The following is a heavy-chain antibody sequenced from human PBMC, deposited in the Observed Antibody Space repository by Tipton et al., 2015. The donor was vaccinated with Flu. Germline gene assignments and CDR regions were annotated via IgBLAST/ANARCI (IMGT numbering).Heavy chain of an antibody. Sequence: QLVQSGGGLIQPGGSLRLSCVASGFSVTSKFMSWVRQAPGKGLEWVSLIYSGGSTYYADSVKGRFTISRDNSKDTVFLQMSSLRAEDTAVYYCATTTVSTMSYGLDVWGQGTTVTVSS. CDR2: IYSGGST. CDR3: ATTTVSTMSYGLDV. CDR1: GFSVTSKF. J-gene: IGHJ6*02. D-gene: IGHD5/OR15-5a*01. V-gene: IGHV3-53*01.